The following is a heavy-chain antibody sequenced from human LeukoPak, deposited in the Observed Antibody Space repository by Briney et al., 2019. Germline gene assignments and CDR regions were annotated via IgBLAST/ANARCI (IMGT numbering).Heavy chain of an antibody. D-gene: IGHD6-6*01. CDR2: IWYGGSNK. Sequence: PGGSLRLSCAASGFTFSSYGMHWVRQAPGKGLEWVAVIWYGGSNKYYADSVKGRFTISRDNSKNTLYLQMNSLRAEDTAVYYCAKDQKEYSSSSLIFQHWGQGTLVTVSS. J-gene: IGHJ1*01. CDR1: GFTFSSYG. CDR3: AKDQKEYSSSSLIFQH. V-gene: IGHV3-30*02.